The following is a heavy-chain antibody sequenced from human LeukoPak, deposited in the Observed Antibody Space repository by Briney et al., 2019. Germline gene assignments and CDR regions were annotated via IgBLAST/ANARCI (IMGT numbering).Heavy chain of an antibody. CDR2: INHSGST. CDR3: ARGEYYDSSGYYGNWFDP. CDR1: GGSISSSSYY. J-gene: IGHJ5*02. D-gene: IGHD3-22*01. Sequence: PSETLSLTCTVSGGSISSSSYYGGGIRQPPGKGLEGIGEINHSGSTNYNPSLKSRVTISVDTSKNQLSLKLSSVTAADTAVYYCARGEYYDSSGYYGNWFDPWGQGTLVTVSS. V-gene: IGHV4-39*07.